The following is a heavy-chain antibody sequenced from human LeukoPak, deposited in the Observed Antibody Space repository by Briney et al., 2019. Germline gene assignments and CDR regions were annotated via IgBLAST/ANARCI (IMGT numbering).Heavy chain of an antibody. D-gene: IGHD6-13*01. V-gene: IGHV4-59*01. J-gene: IGHJ4*02. CDR1: GGSISSCY. CDR2: VYYSGSP. Sequence: SETLSLTCTVSGGSISSCYWTWIRQPPGKGLEWIGCVYYSGSPNYNPSLKSQVTISVDTSKNQFSLKLSSVTAADTAVYYCARYHGSSSWYWYFDYWDQGTLVTVSS. CDR3: ARYHGSSSWYWYFDY.